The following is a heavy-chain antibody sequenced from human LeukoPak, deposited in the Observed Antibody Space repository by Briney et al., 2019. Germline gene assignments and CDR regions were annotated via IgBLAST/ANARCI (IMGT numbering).Heavy chain of an antibody. V-gene: IGHV3-30*04. CDR1: GFTFSNYA. J-gene: IGHJ6*03. CDR2: ISYDGSNK. D-gene: IGHD5-12*01. Sequence: GGSLRLSCAASGFTFSNYAIHWVRQAPGKGLEWVAVISYDGSNKYYADSVKGRFTISRDSYKNTLYLQMNSLSAEDTAVYYCARDEIVATTKANYYYYMDVWGKGTTVTISS. CDR3: ARDEIVATTKANYYYYMDV.